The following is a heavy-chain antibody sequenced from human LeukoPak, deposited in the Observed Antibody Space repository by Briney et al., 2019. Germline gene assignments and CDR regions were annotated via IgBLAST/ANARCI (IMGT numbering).Heavy chain of an antibody. CDR2: IRGSGDTA. CDR3: ARAVLLWFGGDAFDI. Sequence: GGSLRLSCAASGFTFSSHSMAWVRQAPGKGLEWVSAIRGSGDTALYADSVKGRFTISRDNAKNSLYLQMNSLRAEDTAVYYCARAVLLWFGGDAFDIWGQGTMVTVSS. J-gene: IGHJ3*02. CDR1: GFTFSSHS. D-gene: IGHD3-10*01. V-gene: IGHV3-23*01.